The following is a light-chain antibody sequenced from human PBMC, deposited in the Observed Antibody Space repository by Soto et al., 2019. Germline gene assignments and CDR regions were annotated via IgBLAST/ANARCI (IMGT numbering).Light chain of an antibody. CDR1: SSDVVSYNS. CDR2: EVN. CDR3: CSSGGSPTYV. V-gene: IGLV2-23*02. J-gene: IGLJ1*01. Sequence: QSVLTQPASVSGSPGQSIAISCTGTSSDVVSYNSVSWYQQHPGKAPKLTIFEVNKRPSGVSNRFSCSKSGNTASLTISGLKVEDEADYYCCSSGGSPTYVFGTGTKVTVL.